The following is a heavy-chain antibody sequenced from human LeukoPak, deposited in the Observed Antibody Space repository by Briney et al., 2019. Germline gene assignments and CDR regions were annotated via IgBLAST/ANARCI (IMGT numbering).Heavy chain of an antibody. V-gene: IGHV3-21*01. CDR2: ISSSSSYI. Sequence: KPGGSLRLSCAASGFTFSSYSMNWVRQAPGKGLEWVSSISSSSSYIYYADSVKGRFTISSDNAKNSLYLQMNSLRAEDTAVYYCAPWLIGSGSYYNLGYWGQGTLVTVSS. J-gene: IGHJ4*02. D-gene: IGHD3-10*01. CDR1: GFTFSSYS. CDR3: APWLIGSGSYYNLGY.